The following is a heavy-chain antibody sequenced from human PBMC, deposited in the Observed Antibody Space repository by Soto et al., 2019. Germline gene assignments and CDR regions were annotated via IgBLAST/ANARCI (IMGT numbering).Heavy chain of an antibody. J-gene: IGHJ6*02. Sequence: ASVKVSCKASGYTFTSYGISWVRQAPGQVLEWMGWISAYNGNTNYAQKLQGRVTMTTDTSTSTAYMELRSLRSDDTAVYYCARDTGIVVVPAAAAYYYYGMDVWGQGTTVTVSS. D-gene: IGHD2-2*01. CDR2: ISAYNGNT. V-gene: IGHV1-18*04. CDR3: ARDTGIVVVPAAAAYYYYGMDV. CDR1: GYTFTSYG.